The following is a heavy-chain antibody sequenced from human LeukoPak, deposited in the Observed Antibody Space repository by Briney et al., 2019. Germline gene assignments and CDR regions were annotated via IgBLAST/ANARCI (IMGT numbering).Heavy chain of an antibody. CDR1: GYTFTSCD. V-gene: IGHV1-8*01. Sequence: ASVKVSCKATGYTFTSCDINWVRQATGQGLEWMGWMNPNSGNTGYGQSFQGRITMTRDISIGTAYMELSNLTSEDTAIYYCTRGSSGRRDNWGQGTLVTVSA. CDR2: MNPNSGNT. D-gene: IGHD6-19*01. J-gene: IGHJ4*02. CDR3: TRGSSGRRDN.